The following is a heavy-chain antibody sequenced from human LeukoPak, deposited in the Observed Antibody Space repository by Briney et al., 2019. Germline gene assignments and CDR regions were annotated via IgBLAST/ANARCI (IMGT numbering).Heavy chain of an antibody. CDR2: FDPEDGQT. CDR3: ASEPEYYGLGSPFYY. D-gene: IGHD3-10*01. V-gene: IGHV1-24*01. J-gene: IGHJ4*02. CDR1: GYTLTELS. Sequence: GASVKVSCKVYGYTLTELSMHWVRQAPGKGLEWMGGFDPEDGQTIYAQKFQGRVTMTEDTSTNTAYMELSSLRSEDTAVCYCASEPEYYGLGSPFYYWGQGTLVTVSS.